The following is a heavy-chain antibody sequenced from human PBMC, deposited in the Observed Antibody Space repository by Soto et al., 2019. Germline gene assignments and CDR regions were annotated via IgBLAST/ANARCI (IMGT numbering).Heavy chain of an antibody. D-gene: IGHD2-21*01. CDR3: ARGLYSGDK. Sequence: QVRLVQSGAEVKKPGASVKVSCKASGYIFTNYYIHWVRQAPGQGLEWMAIINPNGGSTNCAQEFQGRITLTRDTSPSTVYMALSSLTSEDTAVYYCARGLYSGDKWGQGTLVTVSS. V-gene: IGHV1-46*01. J-gene: IGHJ4*02. CDR2: INPNGGST. CDR1: GYIFTNYY.